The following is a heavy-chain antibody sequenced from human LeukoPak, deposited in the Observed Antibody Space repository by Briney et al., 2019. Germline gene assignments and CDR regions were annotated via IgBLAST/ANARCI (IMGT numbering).Heavy chain of an antibody. CDR3: ARDLRRDIAVAGTDWFDP. CDR1: GASISSYY. D-gene: IGHD6-19*01. Sequence: SETLSLTCTVFGASISSYYWSWIRQPPGKGLEWIGYIYYSGSTNYNPSLRSRVTISVDTSKKQFSLNLSSVTAADTAVYYCARDLRRDIAVAGTDWFDPWGQGTLVTVSS. V-gene: IGHV4-59*01. J-gene: IGHJ5*02. CDR2: IYYSGST.